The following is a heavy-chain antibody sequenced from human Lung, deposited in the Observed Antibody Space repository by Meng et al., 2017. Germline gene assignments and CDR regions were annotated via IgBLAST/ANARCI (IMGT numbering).Heavy chain of an antibody. J-gene: IGHJ4*02. CDR1: GGSVSGYY. V-gene: IGHV4-34*02. CDR3: VRRTYSSGWYFDY. CDR2: IIDSGST. D-gene: IGHD6-19*01. Sequence: QVQQQPWGRGLLKPSETLSLPCAVYGGSVSGYYWSWIRQPPGKGLEWIGEIIDSGSTNYNPSLKSRVTISVDTSKNQFSLRVTSVTAADRAVYYCVRRTYSSGWYFDYWGQGTLVTVSS.